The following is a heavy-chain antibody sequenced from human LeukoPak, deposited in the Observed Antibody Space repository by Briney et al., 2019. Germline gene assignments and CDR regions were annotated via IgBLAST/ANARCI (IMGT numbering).Heavy chain of an antibody. CDR3: ARDHSSERIAAAGARGYYYYGMDV. D-gene: IGHD6-13*01. CDR1: GGTFSSYA. CDR2: IIPIFGTA. V-gene: IGHV1-69*01. Sequence: GASVKVSCKASGGTFSSYAISWVRQAPGQGLEWMGGIIPIFGTANYAQKFQGRVTITADESTSTAYMELSSLRSEDTAVYYCARDHSSERIAAAGARGYYYYGMDVWGQGTTVTVSS. J-gene: IGHJ6*02.